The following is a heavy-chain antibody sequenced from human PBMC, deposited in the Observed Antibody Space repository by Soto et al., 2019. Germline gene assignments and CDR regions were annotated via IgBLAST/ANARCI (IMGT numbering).Heavy chain of an antibody. CDR2: IYYSGST. D-gene: IGHD6-19*01. CDR1: GGSISSSSYY. J-gene: IGHJ4*02. Sequence: QLQLQESGPGLVKPSETLSLTCTVSGGSISSSSYYWGWIRQPPGKGLEWIGSIYYSGSTYYNPSLKSRVTISVDTSKNQFSLKLSSVTAADTAVYYCANLAVHNYYFDYWGQGTLVTVSS. V-gene: IGHV4-39*01. CDR3: ANLAVHNYYFDY.